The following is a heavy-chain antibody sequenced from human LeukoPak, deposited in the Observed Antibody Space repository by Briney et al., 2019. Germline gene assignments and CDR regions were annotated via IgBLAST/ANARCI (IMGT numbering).Heavy chain of an antibody. D-gene: IGHD6-6*01. CDR1: GYTFTGYY. V-gene: IGHV1-2*02. Sequence: ASVKVSCKASGYTFTGYYMHWVRQAPGQGLVWMGWINPNSGGTNYAQKFQGRVTMTRDTSISTAYMELSRLRSDDTAVYYCARVLEFGSIAAPYYFDYWGQGTLVTVSS. CDR2: INPNSGGT. CDR3: ARVLEFGSIAAPYYFDY. J-gene: IGHJ4*02.